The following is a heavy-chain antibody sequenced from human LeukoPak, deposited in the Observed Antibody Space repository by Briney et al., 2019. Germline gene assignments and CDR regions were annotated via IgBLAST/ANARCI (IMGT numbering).Heavy chain of an antibody. D-gene: IGHD1-14*01. CDR1: GFTFSSYA. Sequence: GGSLRLSCAASGFTFSSYAMHWVRQAPGKGLEWVAVISYDGSNKYYADSVKGRFTISRDNSKNTLYLQMNSLRAEDTAVYYCARQKDREPAIDYWGQGTLVTVSS. J-gene: IGHJ4*02. V-gene: IGHV3-30-3*01. CDR3: ARQKDREPAIDY. CDR2: ISYDGSNK.